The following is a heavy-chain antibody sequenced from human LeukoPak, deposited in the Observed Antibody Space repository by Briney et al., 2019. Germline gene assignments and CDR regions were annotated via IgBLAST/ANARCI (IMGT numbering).Heavy chain of an antibody. J-gene: IGHJ4*02. D-gene: IGHD1-14*01. CDR2: IIPIFGTA. CDR1: RGTFSSYA. V-gene: IGHV1-69*13. CDR3: ARCHPGRTPGGFDY. Sequence: GASVKVSCKASRGTFSSYAISWVRQAPGQGLEWMGGIIPIFGTANYAQKFQGRVTITADESTSTAYMELSSLRSEDTAVYYCARCHPGRTPGGFDYWGQGTLVTVSS.